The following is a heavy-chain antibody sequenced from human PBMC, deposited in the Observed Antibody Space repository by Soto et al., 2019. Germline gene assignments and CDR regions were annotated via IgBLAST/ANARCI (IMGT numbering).Heavy chain of an antibody. CDR1: GFTFSTYA. D-gene: IGHD6-13*01. CDR3: AKTHYSSTWGDAFDI. V-gene: IGHV3-23*01. J-gene: IGHJ3*02. CDR2: ISGSGDDI. Sequence: GGSLRLSCAASGFTFSTYALSWVRQAPGKGPEWLSGISGSGDDIYFADSVMGRCTISRDNSKNTLYLQINSLRAEDSALYYCAKTHYSSTWGDAFDIWGQGTLVTVSS.